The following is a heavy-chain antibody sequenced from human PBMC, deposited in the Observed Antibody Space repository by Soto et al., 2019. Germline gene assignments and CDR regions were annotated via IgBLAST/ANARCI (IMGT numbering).Heavy chain of an antibody. CDR1: GFTFSSYA. D-gene: IGHD3-3*01. Sequence: GGSLRLSCAASGFTFSSYAMSWVRQAPGKGLEWVSAISGSGGSTYYADSVKGRFTISRYNSKNTLFLQMNSLRAEDTAVYYCARGDSITIFGVVTNGYFDLWGRGTLVTVSS. V-gene: IGHV3-23*01. CDR3: ARGDSITIFGVVTNGYFDL. J-gene: IGHJ2*01. CDR2: ISGSGGST.